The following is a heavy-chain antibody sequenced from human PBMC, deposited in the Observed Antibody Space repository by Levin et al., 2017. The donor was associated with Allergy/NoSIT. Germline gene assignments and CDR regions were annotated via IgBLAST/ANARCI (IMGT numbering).Heavy chain of an antibody. Sequence: SLKISCAASGFTFDDYAMHWVRQAPGKGLEWVSGISWNSGSIGYADSVKGRFTISRDNAKNSLYLQMNSLRAEDTALYYCAKDILPRSIAVAGVDYWGQGTLVTVSS. V-gene: IGHV3-9*01. D-gene: IGHD6-19*01. CDR1: GFTFDDYA. J-gene: IGHJ4*02. CDR3: AKDILPRSIAVAGVDY. CDR2: ISWNSGSI.